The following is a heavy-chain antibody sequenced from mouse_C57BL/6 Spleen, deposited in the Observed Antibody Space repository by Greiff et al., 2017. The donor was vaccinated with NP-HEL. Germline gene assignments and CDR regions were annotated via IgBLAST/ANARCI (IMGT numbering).Heavy chain of an antibody. CDR1: GFTFSSYG. Sequence: DVHLVESGGDLVKPGGSLKLSCAASGFTFSSYGMSWVRQTPDKRLEWVATISSGGSYTYYPDSVKGRFTISRDNAKNTLYLQMSSLKSEDTAMYYCARLYYYGSSPAMDYWGQGTSVTVSS. V-gene: IGHV5-6*01. CDR3: ARLYYYGSSPAMDY. CDR2: ISSGGSYT. J-gene: IGHJ4*01. D-gene: IGHD1-1*01.